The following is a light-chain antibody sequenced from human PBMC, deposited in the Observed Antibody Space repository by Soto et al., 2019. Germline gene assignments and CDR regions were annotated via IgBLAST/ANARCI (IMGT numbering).Light chain of an antibody. Sequence: QSVLTQPPSASETPGQRVTISCSGSNSNIGSNAVNWYQQLPGTAPKLLIYSNNQRPSGVPDRFSGSKSGTSASLAISGLQSEDEADYYCAAWDDSLNGNYVFGTGTKLTVL. CDR3: AAWDDSLNGNYV. CDR1: NSNIGSNA. J-gene: IGLJ1*01. V-gene: IGLV1-44*01. CDR2: SNN.